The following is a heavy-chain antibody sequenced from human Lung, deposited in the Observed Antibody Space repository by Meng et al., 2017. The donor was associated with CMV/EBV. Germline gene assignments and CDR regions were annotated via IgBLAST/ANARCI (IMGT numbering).Heavy chain of an antibody. CDR2: IYHSGST. V-gene: IGHV4-4*02. D-gene: IGHD2-21*02. Sequence: VQLQGPGPGLVKPSGTLSLTCAGPGGSISSSNWWSWVRQPPGKGLEWIGEIYHSGSTNYNPSLKSRVTISVDKSKNQFSLKLSSVTAADTAVYYCARVVTALWGYYFDYWGQGTLVTVSS. J-gene: IGHJ4*02. CDR1: GGSISSSNW. CDR3: ARVVTALWGYYFDY.